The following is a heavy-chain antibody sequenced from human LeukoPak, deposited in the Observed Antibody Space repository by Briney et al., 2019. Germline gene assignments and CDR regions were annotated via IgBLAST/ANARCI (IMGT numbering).Heavy chain of an antibody. CDR1: GFLFTNHW. V-gene: IGHV5-51*01. J-gene: IGHJ4*02. CDR2: INPRDSDT. D-gene: IGHD3-10*01. Sequence: GESPKISCEGTGFLFTNHWIGWVRQMPGKGLEWMGIINPRDSDTRYSPAIQGQATFSVDKSISTAYLQWTSLKASDTAIYYCARERTGGYFVFLGQGTLVTVSS. CDR3: ARERTGGYFVF.